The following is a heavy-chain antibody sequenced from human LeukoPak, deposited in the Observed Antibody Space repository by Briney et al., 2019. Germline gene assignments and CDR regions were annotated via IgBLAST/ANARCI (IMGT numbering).Heavy chain of an antibody. CDR3: AREFGYQLEDAFDI. V-gene: IGHV3-7*03. J-gene: IGHJ3*02. CDR1: GFTFSSYW. Sequence: GGSLRHSCAASGFTFSSYWMSWVRQAPGKGLEWVANIKQDGSEKYYVGSVKGRFTISRDNAKNSLYLQMNSLRAEDTAVYYCAREFGYQLEDAFDIWGQGTMVTVSS. CDR2: IKQDGSEK. D-gene: IGHD2-2*01.